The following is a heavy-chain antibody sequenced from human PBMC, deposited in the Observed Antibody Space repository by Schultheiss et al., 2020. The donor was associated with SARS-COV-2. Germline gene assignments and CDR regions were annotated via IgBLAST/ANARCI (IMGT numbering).Heavy chain of an antibody. CDR1: GGSISSGGYY. CDR2: IYYSGST. V-gene: IGHV4-31*03. D-gene: IGHD6-13*01. J-gene: IGHJ4*02. Sequence: SETLSLTCTVSGGSISSGGYYWSWIRQHPGKGLEWIGYIYYSGSTYYNPSLKSRVTISVDTSKNQFSLKLSSVTAADTAVYYCARSYSSSREFYFDYWGQGTLVTVSS. CDR3: ARSYSSSREFYFDY.